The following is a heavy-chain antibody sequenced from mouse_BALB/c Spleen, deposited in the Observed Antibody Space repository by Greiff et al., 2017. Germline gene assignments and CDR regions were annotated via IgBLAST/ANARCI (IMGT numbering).Heavy chain of an antibody. CDR1: GYSITSDYA. CDR2: ISYSGST. Sequence: EVQGVESGPGLVKPSQSLSLTCTVTGYSITSDYAWNWIRQFPGNKLEWMGYISYSGSTSYNPSLKSRISITRDTSKNQFFLQLNSVTTEDTATYYCARSDYGSSFDYWGQGTTLTVSS. J-gene: IGHJ2*01. D-gene: IGHD1-1*01. CDR3: ARSDYGSSFDY. V-gene: IGHV3-2*02.